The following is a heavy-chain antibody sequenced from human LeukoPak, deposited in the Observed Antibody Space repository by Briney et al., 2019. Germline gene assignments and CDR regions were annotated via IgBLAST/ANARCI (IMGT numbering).Heavy chain of an antibody. CDR3: ARDLESPYANHYYGMDV. CDR1: GGSITRSLYY. CDR2: IYYSGST. Sequence: KTSETLSLTCTVSGGSITRSLYYWGWIRQPPGKGLEWIGSIYYSGSTYHNPSLKSRVTISVDTSNNQFSLKLSSVTAADTAVYYCARDLESPYANHYYGMDVWGQGTTVTVSS. J-gene: IGHJ6*02. D-gene: IGHD4/OR15-4a*01. V-gene: IGHV4-39*07.